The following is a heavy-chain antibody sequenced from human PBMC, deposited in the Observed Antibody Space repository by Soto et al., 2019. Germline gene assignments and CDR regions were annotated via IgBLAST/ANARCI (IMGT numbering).Heavy chain of an antibody. CDR1: GGSISSSSYY. J-gene: IGHJ4*02. V-gene: IGHV4-39*01. D-gene: IGHD3-9*01. CDR3: AELTGYYNSRPYYFDY. CDR2: IYYSGST. Sequence: PSETLSLTCTVSGGSISSSSYYWGWIRQPPGKGLEWIGSIYYSGSTYYNPSLKSRVTISVDTSKNQFSLKLSSVTAADTAVYYCAELTGYYNSRPYYFDYWGQGTLVTVSS.